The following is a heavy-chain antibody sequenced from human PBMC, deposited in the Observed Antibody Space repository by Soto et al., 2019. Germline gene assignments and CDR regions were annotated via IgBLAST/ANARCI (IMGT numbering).Heavy chain of an antibody. CDR1: GYTFTSYW. D-gene: IGHD3-10*01. CDR2: IYPGDSDT. V-gene: IGHV5-51*01. J-gene: IGHJ4*02. CDR3: ARQTPPRSLAYGIDS. Sequence: PGPSLTLSCKGSGYTFTSYWIGWVRQMPGKGLEWMGIIYPGDSDTRYSPSFQGQVSISVDKSISTAYLQWSSLKSSDTAMYYCARQTPPRSLAYGIDSWGQATVGTV.